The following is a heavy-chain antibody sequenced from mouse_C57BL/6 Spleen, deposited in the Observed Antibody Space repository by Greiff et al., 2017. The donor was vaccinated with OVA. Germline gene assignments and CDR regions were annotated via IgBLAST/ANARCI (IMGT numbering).Heavy chain of an antibody. CDR1: GFNIKDDY. CDR2: IDPENGDT. Sequence: VQLKQSGAELVRPGASVKLSCTASGFNIKDDYMHWVKQRPEQGLEWIGWIDPENGDTEYASKFQGKATITADTSSNTAYLQLSSLTSEDTAVYYCTTGYYGNSFAYWGQGTLVTVSA. D-gene: IGHD2-1*01. J-gene: IGHJ3*01. CDR3: TTGYYGNSFAY. V-gene: IGHV14-4*01.